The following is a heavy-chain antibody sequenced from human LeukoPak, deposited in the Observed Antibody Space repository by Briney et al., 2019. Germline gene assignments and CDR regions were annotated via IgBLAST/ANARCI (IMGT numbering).Heavy chain of an antibody. CDR3: ARYRYCSGGSCYDLFDY. D-gene: IGHD2-15*01. Sequence: ASVKVSCTASGYTFTGYYLHWVRQAPGQGLEWMGWINPNSGGTNYAQKFQGRVTMTRDTSISTAYMELSRLRSDDTAVYYCARYRYCSGGSCYDLFDYWGQGTLVTVSS. J-gene: IGHJ4*02. CDR1: GYTFTGYY. CDR2: INPNSGGT. V-gene: IGHV1-2*02.